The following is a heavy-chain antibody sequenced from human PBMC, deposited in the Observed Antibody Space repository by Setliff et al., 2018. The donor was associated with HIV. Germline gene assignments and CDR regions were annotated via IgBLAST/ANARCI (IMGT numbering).Heavy chain of an antibody. CDR3: ARGVVVAAHNWFDP. CDR1: GFSVSSNY. Sequence: GGSLRLSCAASGFSVSSNYMTWVRQAPGKWLEWVSSIYSGGNIEDAGSVKGRFAISRDNAKNSLYLQMNSLRAEDTAVYYCARGVVVAAHNWFDPWGPGTLVTVSS. D-gene: IGHD2-15*01. J-gene: IGHJ5*02. CDR2: IYSGGNI. V-gene: IGHV3-66*01.